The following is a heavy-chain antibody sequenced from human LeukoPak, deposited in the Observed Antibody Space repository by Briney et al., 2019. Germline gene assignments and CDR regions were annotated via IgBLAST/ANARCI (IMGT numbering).Heavy chain of an antibody. CDR2: IYYSGST. J-gene: IGHJ4*02. Sequence: ASETLSLTCTVSGGSISSGSYYWGWIRQPPGKGLEWIGSIYYSGSTYYNPSLKSRVTISVDTSKNQFSLKLSSVTAADTAVYYCARHDYYGSGSYYTFDYWGQGTLVTVSS. CDR1: GGSISSGSYY. D-gene: IGHD3-10*01. CDR3: ARHDYYGSGSYYTFDY. V-gene: IGHV4-39*01.